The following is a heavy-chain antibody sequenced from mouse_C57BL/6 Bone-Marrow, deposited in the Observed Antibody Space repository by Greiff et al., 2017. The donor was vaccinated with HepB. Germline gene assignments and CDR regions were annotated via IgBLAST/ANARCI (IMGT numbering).Heavy chain of an antibody. V-gene: IGHV5-2*01. Sequence: EVKLMESGGGLVQPGESLKLSCESNEYEFPSHDMSWVRKTPEKRLELVAAINSDGGSTYYPDTMERRFIISRDNTKKTLYLQMSSLRSEDTALYYCASPYYYGRARDYWGQGTTLTVSS. J-gene: IGHJ2*01. D-gene: IGHD1-1*01. CDR3: ASPYYYGRARDY. CDR2: INSDGGST. CDR1: EYEFPSHD.